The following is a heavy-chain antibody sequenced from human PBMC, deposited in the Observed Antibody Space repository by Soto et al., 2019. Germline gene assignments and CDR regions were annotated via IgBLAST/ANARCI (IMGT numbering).Heavy chain of an antibody. Sequence: QLQLVQSGAEVKKPGSSVKVSCKASGGTFSSFTVNWVRQAPGQGLEWMGGFMRILGAANYAPKFQGRVTIIADESTNTGYMELSSLRSEDTAVYYCARGNAFDIWGQGTMVTVS. CDR2: FMRILGAA. V-gene: IGHV1-69*01. J-gene: IGHJ3*02. CDR1: GGTFSSFT. CDR3: ARGNAFDI.